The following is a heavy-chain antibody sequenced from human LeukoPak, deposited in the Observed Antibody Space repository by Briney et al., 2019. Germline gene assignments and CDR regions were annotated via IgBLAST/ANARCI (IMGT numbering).Heavy chain of an antibody. J-gene: IGHJ4*02. CDR3: ARGCYDYVWGSYPRIPSFDY. CDR2: INTNTGNP. Sequence: ASVKVSCKASGYTFTSYAMNWVRQAPGQGLEWMGWINTNTGNPTYAQGFTGRFVFSLDTSVSTAYLQISSLKAEDTAVYYCARGCYDYVWGSYPRIPSFDYWGQGTLVTVSS. D-gene: IGHD3-16*02. CDR1: GYTFTSYA. V-gene: IGHV7-4-1*02.